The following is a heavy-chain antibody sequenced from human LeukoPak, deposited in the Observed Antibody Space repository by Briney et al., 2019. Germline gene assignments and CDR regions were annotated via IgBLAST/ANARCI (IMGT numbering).Heavy chain of an antibody. CDR3: ASRATVTTDRFWFDP. V-gene: IGHV3-53*01. J-gene: IGHJ5*02. Sequence: GGSLRLSCAASGFTVGSNYMCWVRQAPGKGLEWVSVVYSGGNTYYADSVKGRFTISRDDSKNTLFLQMNSLRAEDTAVYYCASRATVTTDRFWFDPWGQGTLVTVSS. D-gene: IGHD4-11*01. CDR2: VYSGGNT. CDR1: GFTVGSNY.